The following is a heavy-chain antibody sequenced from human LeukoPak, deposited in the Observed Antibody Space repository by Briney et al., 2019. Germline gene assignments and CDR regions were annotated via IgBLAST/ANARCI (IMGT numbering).Heavy chain of an antibody. V-gene: IGHV4-4*09. CDR1: GGSISSYY. Sequence: SETLSLTCTVSGGSISSYYWSWIRQPPGKGLEWIGYIYTSGSTNYNPSLKSRVTILVDTSKNQFSLKLSSVIAADTAVYYCARLFDSSSGSVKNSWFDPWGQGTLVTVSS. J-gene: IGHJ5*02. CDR2: IYTSGST. CDR3: ARLFDSSSGSVKNSWFDP. D-gene: IGHD6-6*01.